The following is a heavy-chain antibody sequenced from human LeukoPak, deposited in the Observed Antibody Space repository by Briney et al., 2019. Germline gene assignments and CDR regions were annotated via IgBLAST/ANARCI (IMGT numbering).Heavy chain of an antibody. D-gene: IGHD3-22*01. CDR3: ARDGHRRYHYDSSGREDAFDI. V-gene: IGHV1-18*01. J-gene: IGHJ3*02. CDR2: ISGYNGYT. CDR1: GYTFTSFG. Sequence: ASVKVSCKASGYTFTSFGISWVRQAPRQGLEWMGWISGYNGYTKYAQKVQGRVTMTTDTSTSTAYMELRSLRSDDTAVYYCARDGHRRYHYDSSGREDAFDIWGQGTMVTVSS.